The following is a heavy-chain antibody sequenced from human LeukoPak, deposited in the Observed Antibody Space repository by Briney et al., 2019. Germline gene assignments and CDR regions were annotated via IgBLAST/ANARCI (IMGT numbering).Heavy chain of an antibody. V-gene: IGHV3-7*04. Sequence: GGSLRLSCVASGFPFSSYWMTWVRPAPGKGLEWVANIKQDGSKKSYVDSVKGRFTISRDNAKNSLYLQMNSLRAEDTAIYYCTRVGYIDEGIDYWGQGTLVTVSS. D-gene: IGHD5-24*01. CDR3: TRVGYIDEGIDY. J-gene: IGHJ4*02. CDR2: IKQDGSKK. CDR1: GFPFSSYW.